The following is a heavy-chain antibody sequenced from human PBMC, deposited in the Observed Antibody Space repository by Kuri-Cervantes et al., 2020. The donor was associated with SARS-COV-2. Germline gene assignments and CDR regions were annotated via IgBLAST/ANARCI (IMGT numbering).Heavy chain of an antibody. D-gene: IGHD3-10*01. J-gene: IGHJ3*02. CDR1: GGTFSSYA. Sequence: SSEKVSCMGSGGTFSSYAISWVRQAPAPGLEWVGVISPIFGTANYEQQFQGRVTINAVESTSTAYMELTSLGSEDTAVYYCARDRRGATRPDAFDIWGQGTMVTVSS. CDR2: ISPIFGTA. V-gene: IGHV1-69*13. CDR3: ARDRRGATRPDAFDI.